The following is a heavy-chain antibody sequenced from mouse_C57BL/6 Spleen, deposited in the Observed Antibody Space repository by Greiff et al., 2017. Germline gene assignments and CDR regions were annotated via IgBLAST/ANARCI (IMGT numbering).Heavy chain of an antibody. J-gene: IGHJ2*01. Sequence: QVQLKESGAELMKPGASVKLSCKATGYTFTGYWIEWVKQRPGHGLEWSGEILPGSGSTNSNAKFKGKATFTADTSSNTAYMQLSSLTTEDSAIYYCASRDYYGSSFDYWGQGTTLTVSS. CDR3: ASRDYYGSSFDY. CDR2: ILPGSGST. D-gene: IGHD1-1*01. CDR1: GYTFTGYW. V-gene: IGHV1-9*01.